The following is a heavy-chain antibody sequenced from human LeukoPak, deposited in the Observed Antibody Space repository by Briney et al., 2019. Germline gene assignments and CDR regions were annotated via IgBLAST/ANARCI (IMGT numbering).Heavy chain of an antibody. CDR2: ISADGGST. CDR3: AKESGKFDY. Sequence: GGSLRLSCVASGLNFDDSAMHWVRQAPGKGLEWVSLISADGGSTFSADSVKGRFSISRDNSKNSLYLQMNGLRSEDTAMYYCAKESGKFDYWGQGTLVAVSS. CDR1: GLNFDDSA. V-gene: IGHV3-43*02. J-gene: IGHJ4*02.